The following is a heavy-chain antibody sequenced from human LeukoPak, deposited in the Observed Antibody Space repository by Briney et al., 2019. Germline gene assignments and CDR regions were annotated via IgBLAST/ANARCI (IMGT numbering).Heavy chain of an antibody. D-gene: IGHD3-22*01. V-gene: IGHV1-18*01. CDR3: ARDHWGRYYDSSGYYEMGKNAFDI. Sequence: ASVKVSCKASGYTFTSYGISWVRQAPGQGLEWMGWISAYNDNTNYAQKLQGRVTMTTDTSTSTAYMELRSLRSDDTAVYYCARDHWGRYYDSSGYYEMGKNAFDIWGQGTMVTVSS. J-gene: IGHJ3*02. CDR1: GYTFTSYG. CDR2: ISAYNDNT.